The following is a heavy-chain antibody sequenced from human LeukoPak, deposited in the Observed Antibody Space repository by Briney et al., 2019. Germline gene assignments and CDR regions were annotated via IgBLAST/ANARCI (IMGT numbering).Heavy chain of an antibody. V-gene: IGHV4-34*01. D-gene: IGHD5-12*01. J-gene: IGHJ4*02. CDR3: ASPPASRYSGYGY. Sequence: SETLSLTCAVYGGSFSGYYWSWIRQPPGKGLEWIGEINHSGSTNYNPSLKSRVTISVDTSKNQFSLNLSSVTAAGTAVYYCASPPASRYSGYGYWGQGTLVTVSS. CDR1: GGSFSGYY. CDR2: INHSGST.